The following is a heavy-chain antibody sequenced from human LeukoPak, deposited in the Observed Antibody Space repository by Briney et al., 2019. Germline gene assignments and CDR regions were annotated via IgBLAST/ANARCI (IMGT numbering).Heavy chain of an antibody. Sequence: PGGSLRHSCAASGFTVSSNYMSWVRQAPGKGLEWVSVIYRSGSTYYADSVKGRFTISRDNSNNTLYLQMNSLRAEDTAVYYCARRLGFCSSSNCQEYLQHWGQGTPVTVSS. J-gene: IGHJ1*01. CDR1: GFTVSSNY. D-gene: IGHD2-2*01. CDR2: IYRSGST. CDR3: ARRLGFCSSSNCQEYLQH. V-gene: IGHV3-53*01.